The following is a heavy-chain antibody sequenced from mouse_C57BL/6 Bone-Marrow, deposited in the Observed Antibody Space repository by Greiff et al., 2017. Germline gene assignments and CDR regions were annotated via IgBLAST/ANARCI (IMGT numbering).Heavy chain of an antibody. D-gene: IGHD2-2*01. J-gene: IGHJ3*01. CDR3: ARESTMFTPFAY. CDR1: GFSLTSYG. CDR2: IWSGGST. Sequence: QVQLKESGPGLVQPSQCLSIPCTVSGFSLTSYGVHWVRQSPGKGLEWLGVIWSGGSTDYNAAFISRLSISKDNSKSHVFFKMNSLQADDTAIYYCARESTMFTPFAYWGQGTLVTGSA. V-gene: IGHV2-2*01.